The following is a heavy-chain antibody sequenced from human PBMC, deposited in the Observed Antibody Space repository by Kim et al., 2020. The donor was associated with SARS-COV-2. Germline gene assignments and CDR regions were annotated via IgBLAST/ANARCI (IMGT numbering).Heavy chain of an antibody. V-gene: IGHV3-11*01. J-gene: IGHJ4*02. Sequence: GGSLRLSCAASGFTFSDYYMSWIRQAPGKGLEWVSYISSSGSTIYYADSVKGRFTISRDNAKNSLYLQMNSLRAEDTAVYYCARDRRLLYSSGWYYPFDYWGQGTLVTVSS. CDR1: GFTFSDYY. CDR2: ISSSGSTI. CDR3: ARDRRLLYSSGWYYPFDY. D-gene: IGHD6-19*01.